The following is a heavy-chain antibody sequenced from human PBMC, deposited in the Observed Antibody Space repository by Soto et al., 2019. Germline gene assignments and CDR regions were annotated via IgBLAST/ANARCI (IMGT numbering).Heavy chain of an antibody. Sequence: PGGSLRLSCEPSGFTLSTYWMHWVRQVPGKGLVWVSRIKTDGTTTTYADSVKGRFSISRDNAKNMLYLQMNNLRVEDTAVYYCVRDQDTYGLAVFNFWGQGTLVTVSS. CDR3: VRDQDTYGLAVFNF. V-gene: IGHV3-74*03. CDR2: IKTDGTTT. CDR1: GFTLSTYW. J-gene: IGHJ4*02. D-gene: IGHD2-8*02.